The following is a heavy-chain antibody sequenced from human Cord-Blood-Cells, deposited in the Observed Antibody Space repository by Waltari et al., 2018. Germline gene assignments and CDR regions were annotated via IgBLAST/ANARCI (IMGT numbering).Heavy chain of an antibody. CDR2: IYYSGST. J-gene: IGHJ3*02. CDR3: ARRAVIAFDI. V-gene: IGHV4-39*01. CDR1: GGSISSSSYY. D-gene: IGHD3-22*01. Sequence: QLQLQASGPGLVKPSETLSLTCTVPGGSISSSSYYWGWIRQPPGKGLEWIGSIYYSGSTYYNPSLKSRVTISVDTSKNQFSLKLSSVTAADTAVYYCARRAVIAFDIWGQGTMVTVSS.